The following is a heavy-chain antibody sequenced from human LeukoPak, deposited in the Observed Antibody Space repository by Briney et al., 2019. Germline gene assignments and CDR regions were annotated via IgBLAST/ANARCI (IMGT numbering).Heavy chain of an antibody. CDR2: ISSSSSYI. D-gene: IGHD2-21*02. CDR1: GFTFSSYS. Sequence: GGSLRLSCAASGFTFSSYSMNWVRQAPGKGLEWVSSISSSSSYIYYADSVKGRFTISRDNAKNSLYLQMNSLRAEDTAVYYCASGGDSPYYYYGMDVWGQGTTVTVSS. J-gene: IGHJ6*02. CDR3: ASGGDSPYYYYGMDV. V-gene: IGHV3-21*04.